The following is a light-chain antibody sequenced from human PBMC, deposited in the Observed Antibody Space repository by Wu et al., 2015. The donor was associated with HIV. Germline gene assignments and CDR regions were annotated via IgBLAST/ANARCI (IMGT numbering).Light chain of an antibody. Sequence: EIVLTQSPGTLSLSPGERATLSCRASQSVSSSYLAWYQQKPGQAPRLLIYGASNRATGIPARFSGSGSGTDFTLTIGSLEPEDFAAYYCQQSVTWPLTFGQGTRLEIK. CDR1: QSVSSSY. CDR3: QQSVTWPLT. V-gene: IGKV3D-20*02. CDR2: GAS. J-gene: IGKJ5*01.